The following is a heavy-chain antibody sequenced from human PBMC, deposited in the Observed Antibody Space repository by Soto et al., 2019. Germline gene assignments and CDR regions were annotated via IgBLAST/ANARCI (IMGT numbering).Heavy chain of an antibody. D-gene: IGHD2-21*01. CDR3: ARGPSTHTWFDP. Sequence: QVQLQESGPGLVKPSGTLSLTCVVSGGSISTSNWWSWVRQPPGKGLEYIGEIYHTGSTNYNPSLKSLVTMSVDKSKNQFSLRLTSVTAADTALYYCARGPSTHTWFDPWGQGTLVTVSS. CDR1: GGSISTSNW. J-gene: IGHJ5*02. V-gene: IGHV4-4*02. CDR2: IYHTGST.